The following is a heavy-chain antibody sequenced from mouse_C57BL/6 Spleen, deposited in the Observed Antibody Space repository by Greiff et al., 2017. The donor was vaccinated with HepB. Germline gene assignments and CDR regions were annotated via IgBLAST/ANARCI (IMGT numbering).Heavy chain of an antibody. J-gene: IGHJ3*01. CDR3: AGKYGNLRAWFAY. Sequence: VQLQESGPGLVKPSQSLSLTCSVTGYSITSGYYWNWIRQFPGNKLEWMGYISYDGSNNYNPSLKNRISITRDTSKNQFFLKLNSVTTEDTATYYCAGKYGNLRAWFAYWGQGTLVTVSA. D-gene: IGHD2-10*02. CDR1: GYSITSGYY. V-gene: IGHV3-6*01. CDR2: ISYDGSN.